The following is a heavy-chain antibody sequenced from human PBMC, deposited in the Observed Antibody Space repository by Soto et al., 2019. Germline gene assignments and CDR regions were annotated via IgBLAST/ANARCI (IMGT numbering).Heavy chain of an antibody. CDR1: GYTFTSYY. Sequence: ASVKVSCKASGYTFTSYYMHWVRQAPGQGLEWMGIINPSGGSTSYAQKFQGRVTMTRDTSTSTVYMELSSLRSEDTAVYYCAREDIVVVPVAIGVGFYYYYMDVRGKRTTVTVSS. D-gene: IGHD2-2*01. CDR2: INPSGGST. V-gene: IGHV1-46*03. CDR3: AREDIVVVPVAIGVGFYYYYMDV. J-gene: IGHJ6*03.